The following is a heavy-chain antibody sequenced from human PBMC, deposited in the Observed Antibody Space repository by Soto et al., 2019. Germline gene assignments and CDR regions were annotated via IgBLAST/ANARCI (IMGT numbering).Heavy chain of an antibody. V-gene: IGHV1-69*13. J-gene: IGHJ4*02. Sequence: SVKVSCKASGGTFSSYAISWVRQAPGQGLEWMGGIIPIFGTANYAQKFQGRVTITADESTSTAYMELSSLRSEDTAVYYCARARHIVGATSPLFDYWGQGTLVTVSS. CDR2: IIPIFGTA. CDR3: ARARHIVGATSPLFDY. D-gene: IGHD1-26*01. CDR1: GGTFSSYA.